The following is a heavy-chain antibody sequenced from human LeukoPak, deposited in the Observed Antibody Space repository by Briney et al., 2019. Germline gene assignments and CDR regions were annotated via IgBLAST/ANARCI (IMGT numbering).Heavy chain of an antibody. CDR2: TSTYNDGK. CDR1: GYSFVGYA. Sequence: GASVKVSCKASGYSFVGYAITWVRQAPGQGLEWMGWTSTYNDGKNYAQSLQGRITMTTDTSTNTAYMELSSLRSDDTAVYYCGAGHPRVDYWGQGTLVTVSS. J-gene: IGHJ4*02. V-gene: IGHV1-18*01. CDR3: GAGHPRVDY.